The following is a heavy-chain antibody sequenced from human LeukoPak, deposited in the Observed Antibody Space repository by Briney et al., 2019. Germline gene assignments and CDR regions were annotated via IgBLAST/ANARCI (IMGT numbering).Heavy chain of an antibody. D-gene: IGHD2-2*01. CDR2: INHSGST. CDR1: GGSFSGDY. V-gene: IGHV4-34*01. J-gene: IGHJ5*02. CDR3: ASSSTSPNWFDP. Sequence: SETLSLTCAVYGGSFSGDYWSWIRQPPGKGLEWIGEINHSGSTNYNPSLKSRVTISVDTSKNQFSLKLSSVTAADTAVYYCASSSTSPNWFDPWGQGTLVTVSS.